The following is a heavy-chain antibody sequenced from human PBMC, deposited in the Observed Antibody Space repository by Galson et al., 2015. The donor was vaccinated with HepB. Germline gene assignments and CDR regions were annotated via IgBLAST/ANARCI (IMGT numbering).Heavy chain of an antibody. CDR2: INPSGGST. CDR1: GYTFTSYY. D-gene: IGHD2-2*01. V-gene: IGHV1-46*01. Sequence: SVKVSCKASGYTFTSYYMHWVRQAPGQGLEWMGIINPSGGSTSYAQKFQGRVTMTRDTSTSTVYMELSSLRSEDTAVYYCAREGFDIVVVRGGVLFDYWGQGTLVTVSS. J-gene: IGHJ4*02. CDR3: AREGFDIVVVRGGVLFDY.